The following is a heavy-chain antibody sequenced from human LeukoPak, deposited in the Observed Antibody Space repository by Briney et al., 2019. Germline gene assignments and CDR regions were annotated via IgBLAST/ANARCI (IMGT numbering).Heavy chain of an antibody. Sequence: SETLSLTCTVSGGSISSSSYYWGWIRQPPGKGLEWIGSIYYSGSTYYNPSLKSRVTISVDTSKNQFSLKLSSVTAADTAVYYCASYSPQATYYYGSGGDYFDYWGQGTLVTVSS. J-gene: IGHJ4*02. CDR2: IYYSGST. D-gene: IGHD3-10*01. CDR1: GGSISSSSYY. V-gene: IGHV4-39*07. CDR3: ASYSPQATYYYGSGGDYFDY.